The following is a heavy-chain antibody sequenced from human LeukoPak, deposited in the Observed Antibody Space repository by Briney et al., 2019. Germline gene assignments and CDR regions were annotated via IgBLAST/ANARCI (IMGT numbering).Heavy chain of an antibody. V-gene: IGHV3-69-1*02. CDR1: GFTVSSNY. CDR3: ARNFDS. CDR2: ITRSGSNL. J-gene: IGHJ4*02. Sequence: PGGSLRLSCAASGFTVSSNYMSWVSQAPGKGLEWLSTITRSGSNLYYADSVKGRFTTSRDDAKDSVYLQMESLRVEDTAIYYCARNFDSWGQGTLVTVSS.